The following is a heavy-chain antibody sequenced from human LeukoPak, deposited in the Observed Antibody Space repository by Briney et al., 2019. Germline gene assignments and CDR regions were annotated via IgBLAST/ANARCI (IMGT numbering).Heavy chain of an antibody. CDR2: ISYDGGKK. Sequence: GRSLRLSCAASGFTFSSYAIYWVRQVPGKGLECVTFISYDGGKKDYADSVKGRFTISRDNSKNTLYLQMGSLRAEDMAVYYCARVSAERIVGAQVDYWGQGTLVTVSS. V-gene: IGHV3-30*14. D-gene: IGHD1-26*01. J-gene: IGHJ4*02. CDR1: GFTFSSYA. CDR3: ARVSAERIVGAQVDY.